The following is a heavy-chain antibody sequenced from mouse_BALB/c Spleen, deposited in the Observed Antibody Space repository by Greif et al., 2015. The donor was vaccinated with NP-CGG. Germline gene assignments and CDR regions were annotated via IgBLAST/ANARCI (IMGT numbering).Heavy chain of an antibody. Sequence: EVQLQQSGPGLVRPSQSLSLTCSVTGYSITSGYYWNWIRQFPGNKLERMGYISYDGSNNYNPSLKNRISITRDTSKNQFFLKLNSVTTEDTATYYCASVGTPFDYWGQGTTLTVSS. CDR1: GYSITSGYY. D-gene: IGHD4-1*01. V-gene: IGHV3-6*02. CDR2: ISYDGSN. J-gene: IGHJ2*01. CDR3: ASVGTPFDY.